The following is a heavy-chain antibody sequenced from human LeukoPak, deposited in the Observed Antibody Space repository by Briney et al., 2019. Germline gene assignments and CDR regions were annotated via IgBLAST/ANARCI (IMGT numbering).Heavy chain of an antibody. Sequence: GASVKVSFQASGYPFISFIMHWVRPAPGQGLEWMGIINPSGGSTSYAQKFQGRVTMTRDTSTSTVYMELSSLRSEDTAVYYCAREAESGSNNWLDPWGQGTLVTVSS. CDR2: INPSGGST. J-gene: IGHJ5*02. CDR3: AREAESGSNNWLDP. CDR1: GYPFISFI. V-gene: IGHV1-46*01. D-gene: IGHD1-26*01.